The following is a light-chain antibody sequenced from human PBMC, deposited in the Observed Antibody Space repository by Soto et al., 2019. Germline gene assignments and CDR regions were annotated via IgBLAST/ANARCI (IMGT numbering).Light chain of an antibody. Sequence: QSVLTQPASVSGSPGQSITISCTGTSSDVGGYNYVSWYQQHPGKAPKLMIYDVSNRPSGVSNRFSGSKSGNTASLTPSGLQAEDEADYYCSSYTSSSTYVFGTGTKVTVL. CDR2: DVS. J-gene: IGLJ1*01. CDR1: SSDVGGYNY. V-gene: IGLV2-14*01. CDR3: SSYTSSSTYV.